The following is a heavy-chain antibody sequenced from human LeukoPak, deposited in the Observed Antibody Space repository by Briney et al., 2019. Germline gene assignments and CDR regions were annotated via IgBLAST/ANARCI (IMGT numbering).Heavy chain of an antibody. D-gene: IGHD3-16*01. Sequence: PSETLSLTCTVSGGSISSYYWSWIRQPAGKGLEWTGRIYTSGSTNYNPSLKSRVTMSVDTSKNQFSLKLSSVTAADTAVYYCARAGRYVWGSYLFDYWGQGTLVTVSS. J-gene: IGHJ4*02. CDR2: IYTSGST. CDR1: GGSISSYY. V-gene: IGHV4-4*07. CDR3: ARAGRYVWGSYLFDY.